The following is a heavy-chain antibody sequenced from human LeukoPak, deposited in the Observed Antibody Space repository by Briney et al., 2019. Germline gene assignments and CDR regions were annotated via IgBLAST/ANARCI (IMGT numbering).Heavy chain of an antibody. CDR2: IYTSGST. V-gene: IGHV4-4*07. CDR1: GGSISSYY. D-gene: IGHD5-18*01. J-gene: IGHJ4*02. Sequence: SETLSLTCTVSGGSISSYYWSRIRQPAGKGLEWIGRIYTSGSTNYNPSLKSRVTMSVDTSKNQFSLNLTSVTAADTAVYYCARHAVTHYYFDYWGQGTLVTVSS. CDR3: ARHAVTHYYFDY.